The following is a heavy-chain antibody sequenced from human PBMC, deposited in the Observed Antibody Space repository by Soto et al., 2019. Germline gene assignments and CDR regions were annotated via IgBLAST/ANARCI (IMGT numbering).Heavy chain of an antibody. CDR1: GYTFTSYG. Sequence: ASVKVSCKASGYTFTSYGISWVRQAPGQGLEWMGWISAYNGNTNYAQKLQGRVTMTTDTSTSTAYMELRSLRSDDTAVYYCARDTALSGPGYYYGMDVWGQGTTVTVSS. CDR2: ISAYNGNT. V-gene: IGHV1-18*04. D-gene: IGHD2-15*01. CDR3: ARDTALSGPGYYYGMDV. J-gene: IGHJ6*02.